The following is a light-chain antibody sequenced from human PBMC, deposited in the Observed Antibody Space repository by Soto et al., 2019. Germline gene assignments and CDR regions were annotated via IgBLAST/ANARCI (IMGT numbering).Light chain of an antibody. J-gene: IGLJ2*01. V-gene: IGLV2-14*03. Sequence: QSALTQPASVSGSPGQSITFSCTGTSSDVGDYNYVSWYQQHPGKAPKLMIYDVRKRPSGVSNRFSGSKSGNTASLTISGLQAEDEADYYCTSYTSSSTLVVFGGGTKLTVL. CDR2: DVR. CDR3: TSYTSSSTLVV. CDR1: SSDVGDYNY.